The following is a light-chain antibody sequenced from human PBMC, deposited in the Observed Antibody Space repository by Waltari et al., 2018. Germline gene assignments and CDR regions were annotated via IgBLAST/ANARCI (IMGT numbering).Light chain of an antibody. CDR2: EVT. Sequence: QSALTQPPSASGSPGQSVTISCTGTSSDVGGYNYVSWYQQHPGKAPKLMIYEVTKRPSGVPARFSGSKSGDTASLTVSGLQVDDEADYYCSSYAGRNNFVVFGGGTKLTVL. J-gene: IGLJ2*01. V-gene: IGLV2-8*01. CDR1: SSDVGGYNY. CDR3: SSYAGRNNFVV.